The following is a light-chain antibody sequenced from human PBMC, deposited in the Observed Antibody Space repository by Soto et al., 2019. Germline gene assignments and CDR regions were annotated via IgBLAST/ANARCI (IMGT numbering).Light chain of an antibody. CDR3: QQSYSTPRT. CDR1: QSISSW. Sequence: DIPYIESPSTLSASLGDRVTITCRASQSISSWLAWYQQKPGKAPKLLIYAASSLQSGVPSRFSGSGSGTDFTLTISSLQPEDFATYYCQQSYSTPRTFGQGTRPEIK. J-gene: IGKJ5*01. CDR2: AAS. V-gene: IGKV1-39*01.